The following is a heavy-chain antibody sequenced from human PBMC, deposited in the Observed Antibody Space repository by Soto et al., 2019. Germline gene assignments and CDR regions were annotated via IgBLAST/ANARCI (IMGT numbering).Heavy chain of an antibody. CDR1: CGSFSGYY. Sequence: PSETLSLTCAVYCGSFSGYYWSWIRQPPGKGLEWIGEINHSGSTNYNPSLKSRVTISVDTSKNQFSLKLSSVTAADTAVYYCARDKNYNWNDPVPYNWFDPWGQGTLVTVSS. D-gene: IGHD1-1*01. J-gene: IGHJ5*02. CDR3: ARDKNYNWNDPVPYNWFDP. V-gene: IGHV4-34*01. CDR2: INHSGST.